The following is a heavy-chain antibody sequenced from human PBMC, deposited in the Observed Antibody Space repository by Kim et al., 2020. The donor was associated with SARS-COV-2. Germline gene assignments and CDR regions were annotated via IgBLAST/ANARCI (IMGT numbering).Heavy chain of an antibody. Sequence: AQTFQGWVTMTRDTSISTAYMELSRLRSDDTAVYYCARDRVGRGEGGMDVWGQGTTVTVSS. V-gene: IGHV1-2*04. J-gene: IGHJ6*02. D-gene: IGHD3-10*01. CDR3: ARDRVGRGEGGMDV.